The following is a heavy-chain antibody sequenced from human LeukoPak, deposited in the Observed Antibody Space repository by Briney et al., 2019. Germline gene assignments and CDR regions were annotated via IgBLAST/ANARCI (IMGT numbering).Heavy chain of an antibody. CDR3: ARGSLLWFGGDQNWLDP. CDR2: INPNSGGT. J-gene: IGHJ5*02. D-gene: IGHD3-10*01. Sequence: ASVKVSCKASGYTFTGYYMHWVRQAPGQGLEWMGWINPNSGGTNYAQRFQGRVTMTRDTSISTAYMELSRLRSDDTAVYYCARGSLLWFGGDQNWLDPWGQGTLVTVSS. CDR1: GYTFTGYY. V-gene: IGHV1-2*02.